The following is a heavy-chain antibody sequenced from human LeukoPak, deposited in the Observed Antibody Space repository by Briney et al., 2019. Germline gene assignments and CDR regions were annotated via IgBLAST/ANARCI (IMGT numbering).Heavy chain of an antibody. CDR1: GGSISSGGYY. CDR3: ARDSWWTAAGYYYYMDV. Sequence: SETLSLTCTVSGGSISSGGYYWSWIRQPAGKGLEWIGRIYISGSTNYNPSHKSRVTISVDTSKNQFSLKLSSVTAADTAVYYCARDSWWTAAGYYYYMDVWGKGTTVTVSS. D-gene: IGHD6-13*01. CDR2: IYISGST. V-gene: IGHV4-61*02. J-gene: IGHJ6*03.